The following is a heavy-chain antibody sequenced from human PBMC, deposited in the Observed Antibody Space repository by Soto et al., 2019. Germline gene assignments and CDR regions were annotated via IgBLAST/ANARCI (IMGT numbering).Heavy chain of an antibody. Sequence: GGSLRLSCAASGFTFSSYAMHWVRQAPGTGLEWVAVISYEGSNKYYADSVKGRFTISRDNSKNTLYLQMNSLRTEDTAVYYCARVLGGMATVPFDYWGQGALVTVSS. CDR2: ISYEGSNK. CDR1: GFTFSSYA. D-gene: IGHD4-4*01. V-gene: IGHV3-30-3*01. J-gene: IGHJ4*02. CDR3: ARVLGGMATVPFDY.